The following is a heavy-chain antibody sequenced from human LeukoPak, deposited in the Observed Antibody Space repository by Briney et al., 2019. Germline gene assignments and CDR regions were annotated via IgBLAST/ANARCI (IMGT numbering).Heavy chain of an antibody. CDR1: GYTFITYF. V-gene: IGHV1-2*02. CDR3: ARSAYCSGGGCYSGDRNFDP. J-gene: IGHJ5*02. D-gene: IGHD2-15*01. Sequence: ASVKVSCKASGYTFITYFLHWVRQAPGQGLEYLGWINPNSGATNYAPNFQGRVTMTRDTSITTTYVELSSLRSDDTAVYYCARSAYCSGGGCYSGDRNFDPWGQGTLVTVSS. CDR2: INPNSGAT.